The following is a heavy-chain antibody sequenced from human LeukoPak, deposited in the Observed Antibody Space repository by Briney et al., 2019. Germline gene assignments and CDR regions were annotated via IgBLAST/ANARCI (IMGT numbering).Heavy chain of an antibody. CDR1: GFTFTNYW. CDR3: ARGGSYLSAFDI. CDR2: IYSGGST. D-gene: IGHD1-26*01. J-gene: IGHJ3*02. V-gene: IGHV3-53*01. Sequence: GGSLRLSCAASGFTFTNYWMSWVRQAPGKGLEWVSIIYSGGSTFYADSVKGRFTISRDNSKNTLYLQMNSLRVEDTAVYYCARGGSYLSAFDIWGQGTMVTVSS.